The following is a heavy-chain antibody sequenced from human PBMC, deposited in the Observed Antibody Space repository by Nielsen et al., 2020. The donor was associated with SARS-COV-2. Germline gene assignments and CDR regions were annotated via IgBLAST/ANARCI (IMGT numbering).Heavy chain of an antibody. Sequence: GGSLRLSCEPSGFSLSGHGMHWVRQAPGKGLEWVAVIGNDGSNKQYANSVKGRFTISRDNFKNTLFLQMNRLRVEDTGVYFCARDGWDRSTDGMDVWGQGTTVTVSS. D-gene: IGHD1-26*01. CDR1: GFSLSGHG. V-gene: IGHV3-33*01. CDR3: ARDGWDRSTDGMDV. CDR2: IGNDGSNK. J-gene: IGHJ6*02.